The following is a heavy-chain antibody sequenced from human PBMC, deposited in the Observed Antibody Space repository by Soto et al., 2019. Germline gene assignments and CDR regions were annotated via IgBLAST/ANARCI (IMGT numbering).Heavy chain of an antibody. V-gene: IGHV1-18*01. CDR3: ARADHLSSGWYNYYYYGMDV. D-gene: IGHD6-19*01. Sequence: QVQLVQSGAEVKKPGASVKVSCKASGYTFTSYGISWVRQAPGQGLEWMGWISTYNGNTNYAQKLQGRVTMTTDTSTSTAYMELRSLRSDDTAVYYCARADHLSSGWYNYYYYGMDVWGQGTTVTVSS. CDR1: GYTFTSYG. J-gene: IGHJ6*02. CDR2: ISTYNGNT.